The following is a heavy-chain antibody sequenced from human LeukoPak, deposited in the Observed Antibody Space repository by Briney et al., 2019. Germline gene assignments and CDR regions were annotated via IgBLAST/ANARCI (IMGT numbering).Heavy chain of an antibody. V-gene: IGHV3-7*01. J-gene: IGHJ4*02. CDR1: GFTFSSYW. CDR3: ARDPAYGALDY. Sequence: PGGSLRLSCAASGFTFSSYWMSWVRQAPGRGLEWVAEINQDGNTKSYMDSVEGRFTISRDNARNSMYLQMSSLRAEDTAVYYCARDPAYGALDYWGQGTLVTVSS. CDR2: INQDGNTK. D-gene: IGHD4-17*01.